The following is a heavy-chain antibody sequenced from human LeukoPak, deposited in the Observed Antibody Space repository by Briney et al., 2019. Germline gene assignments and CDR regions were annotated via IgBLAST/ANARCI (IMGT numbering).Heavy chain of an antibody. Sequence: ASVKVSCKASGGTFSSYAISWVRQAPGQGLEWMGGIIPIFGTANYAQKFQGRVTITTDESTSTAYMELSSLRSEDTAVYYCARDTWFRRDSYGLFDYWSQGTLVTVSS. J-gene: IGHJ4*02. CDR1: GGTFSSYA. CDR2: IIPIFGTA. CDR3: ARDTWFRRDSYGLFDY. D-gene: IGHD5-18*01. V-gene: IGHV1-69*05.